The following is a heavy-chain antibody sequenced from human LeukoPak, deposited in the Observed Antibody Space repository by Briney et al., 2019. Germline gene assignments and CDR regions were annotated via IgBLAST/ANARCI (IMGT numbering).Heavy chain of an antibody. CDR3: AREALDSAYNLHYFDY. Sequence: PSQTLSLTCTVSGGSISSGTYYWSWIRQPPGKGLEWIGYIYHSGSTYYNPSLKSRVTISVDRSKNQFALRLSSVTAADTAVYYCAREALDSAYNLHYFDYWGQGTLVTVSS. J-gene: IGHJ4*02. V-gene: IGHV4-30-2*01. D-gene: IGHD5-12*01. CDR1: GGSISSGTYY. CDR2: IYHSGST.